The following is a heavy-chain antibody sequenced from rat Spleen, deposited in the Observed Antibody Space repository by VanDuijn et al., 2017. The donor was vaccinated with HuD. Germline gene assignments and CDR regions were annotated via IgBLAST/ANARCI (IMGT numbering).Heavy chain of an antibody. Sequence: EVQLVESDGGLVQPGRSLKLSCAASGFTFSDYYMAWVRQAPTKGLEWVATINYDGSGTYYRDSVKGRFTISRNNAKSTLYLQMDSLRSEDTATYYCTRHFSPADYYSSFPVLYWGQGTLVTVSS. CDR2: INYDGSGT. V-gene: IGHV5-29*01. J-gene: IGHJ3*01. CDR3: TRHFSPADYYSSFPVLY. CDR1: GFTFSDYY. D-gene: IGHD1-2*01.